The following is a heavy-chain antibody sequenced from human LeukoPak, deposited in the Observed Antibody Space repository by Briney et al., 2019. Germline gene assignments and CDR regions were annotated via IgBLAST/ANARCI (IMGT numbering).Heavy chain of an antibody. Sequence: GGSLRLSCAASGFTFSSYGMHWVRQAPGKGLEWVAFIRYDGSNKYYADSVKGRFTISRDNSKNTLYLQMNSLRAEDTAVYYCAKDLRSGSCGYYFDYWGQGTLVTVSS. J-gene: IGHJ4*02. V-gene: IGHV3-30*02. CDR2: IRYDGSNK. D-gene: IGHD1-26*01. CDR3: AKDLRSGSCGYYFDY. CDR1: GFTFSSYG.